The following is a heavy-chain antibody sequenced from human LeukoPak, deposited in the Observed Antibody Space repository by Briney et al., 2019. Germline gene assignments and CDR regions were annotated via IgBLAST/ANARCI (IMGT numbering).Heavy chain of an antibody. D-gene: IGHD6-19*01. V-gene: IGHV3-21*01. Sequence: PGGSLRLSCAASGSTFSSYSMNWVRQAPGKGLEWVSSISSSSSYIYYADSVKGRFTISRDNAKNSLYLQMNSLRAEDTAVYYCARDKGIAVAGTSWFDPWGQGTLVTVSS. J-gene: IGHJ5*02. CDR2: ISSSSSYI. CDR3: ARDKGIAVAGTSWFDP. CDR1: GSTFSSYS.